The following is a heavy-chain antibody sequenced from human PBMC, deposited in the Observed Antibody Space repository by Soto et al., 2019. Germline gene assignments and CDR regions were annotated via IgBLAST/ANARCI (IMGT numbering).Heavy chain of an antibody. J-gene: IGHJ6*02. CDR1: GGSISSNW. V-gene: IGHV4-4*02. D-gene: IGHD6-19*01. Sequence: QVQLQESGPGLVKPSGTLSLTCVVSGGSISSNWWSWVRQPPGKGLEWIGEFSHVGSTNYNPSLKSRVTISVDKSKNQFSLNLNAVTAADTAVYYCARVADGMDVWGRGTTVTVSS. CDR3: ARVADGMDV. CDR2: FSHVGST.